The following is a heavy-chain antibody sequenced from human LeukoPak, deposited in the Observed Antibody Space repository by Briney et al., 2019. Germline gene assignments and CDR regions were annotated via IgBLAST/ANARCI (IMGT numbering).Heavy chain of an antibody. CDR3: ARGRRKKSSSWYGFDY. Sequence: GASVKVFCKASGYTFTSYGISWVRQAPGQGLEWMGWINPNSGGTNYAQKFQGRVTMTRDTSISTAYMELSSLRSEDTAVYYCARGRRKKSSSWYGFDYWGQGTLVTVSS. CDR1: GYTFTSYG. V-gene: IGHV1-2*02. CDR2: INPNSGGT. J-gene: IGHJ4*02. D-gene: IGHD6-13*01.